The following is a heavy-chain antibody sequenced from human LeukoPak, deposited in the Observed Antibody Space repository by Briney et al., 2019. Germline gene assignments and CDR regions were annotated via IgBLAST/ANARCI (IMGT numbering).Heavy chain of an antibody. CDR1: GNPFSSHW. J-gene: IGHJ4*01. Sequence: PGGSLRLSCAASGNPFSSHWMSWVRQAPGKGLELVANKKQDGSEKYYVDYVKGRFTISRDNAKNSLYLQMNSLRSEDKALYYCARIRPYSYGFDYGDYGTLVTVSS. D-gene: IGHD3-10*01. CDR3: ARIRPYSYGFDY. V-gene: IGHV3-7*01. CDR2: KKQDGSEK.